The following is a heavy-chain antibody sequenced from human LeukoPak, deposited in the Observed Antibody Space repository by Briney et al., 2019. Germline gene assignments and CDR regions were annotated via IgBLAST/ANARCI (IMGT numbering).Heavy chain of an antibody. V-gene: IGHV1-18*01. J-gene: IGHJ4*02. CDR3: AREGYGDSRRYFDY. CDR2: ISAYNGNT. Sequence: ASVKVSCKASGYTCTSYGISWVRQAPGQGLEWMGWISAYNGNTNYAQKLQGRVTMTTDTSTSIAYMELRSLRSDDTAVYYCAREGYGDSRRYFDYWGQGTLATVSS. D-gene: IGHD4-17*01. CDR1: GYTCTSYG.